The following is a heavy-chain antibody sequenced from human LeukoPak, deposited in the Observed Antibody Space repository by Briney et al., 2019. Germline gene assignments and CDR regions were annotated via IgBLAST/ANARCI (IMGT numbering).Heavy chain of an antibody. Sequence: ASVTVSCKASGYTFTSYYMHWVRQAPGQGLEWMGIINPSGGSTSYAQKFQGRVTMTRDTSTSTVYMELSSLRSEDTAVYYCARGDIAVAAPLGTLLMDVWGQGTTVTVSS. CDR2: INPSGGST. CDR3: ARGDIAVAAPLGTLLMDV. D-gene: IGHD6-19*01. CDR1: GYTFTSYY. J-gene: IGHJ6*02. V-gene: IGHV1-46*01.